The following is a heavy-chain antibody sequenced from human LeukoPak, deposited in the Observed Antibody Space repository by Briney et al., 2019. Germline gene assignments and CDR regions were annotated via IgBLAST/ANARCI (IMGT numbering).Heavy chain of an antibody. V-gene: IGHV4-30-2*01. CDR1: GGSISSGGYS. CDR3: ARDPGYGVDY. CDR2: IFQRGNT. Sequence: PSQTLSLTCAVSGGSISSGGYSWSWIRQPPGKGLGWIGFIFQRGNTYYNPSLKSRVTISLDRSKNRFSLNLSSETAADTAVYYCARDPGYGVDYWGQGTLVTVSS. J-gene: IGHJ4*02. D-gene: IGHD5-12*01.